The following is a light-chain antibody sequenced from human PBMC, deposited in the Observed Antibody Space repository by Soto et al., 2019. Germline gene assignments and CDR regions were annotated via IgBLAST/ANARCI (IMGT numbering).Light chain of an antibody. CDR3: QQYGSSPPFT. CDR1: HSVSSSY. Sequence: EIVLTQSPGTLSLSPGERATLSCRASHSVSSSYLAWYQQTPGQAPRLLIYGASSRATGIPDRLSGSGSGTGFTLTISTLEPKDVALDDCQQYGSSPPFTFGGGTKVESK. CDR2: GAS. J-gene: IGKJ4*01. V-gene: IGKV3-20*01.